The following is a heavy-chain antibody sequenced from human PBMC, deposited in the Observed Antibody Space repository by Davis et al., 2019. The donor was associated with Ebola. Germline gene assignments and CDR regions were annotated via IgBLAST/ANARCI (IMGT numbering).Heavy chain of an antibody. Sequence: PGGSLRLSCAASGFTFRNYAMHWVRQAPGKGLEWVAVVSHSERERFYGDSVKGRFTISRDNSENTLYLQMNSLTADDTAVYYCARAVFHEVLDYWGQGTPVTVSS. J-gene: IGHJ4*02. CDR3: ARAVFHEVLDY. D-gene: IGHD3-3*01. CDR2: VSHSERER. CDR1: GFTFRNYA. V-gene: IGHV3-30*04.